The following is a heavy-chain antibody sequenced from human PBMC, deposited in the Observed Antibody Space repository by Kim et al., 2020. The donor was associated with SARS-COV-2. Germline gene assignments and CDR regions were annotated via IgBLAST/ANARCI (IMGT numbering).Heavy chain of an antibody. V-gene: IGHV3-30*01. Sequence: ADSVQSRVTIPRDHSKNTLYLQMNSVRDEDTAVYYCGRVLGMTTVTTGYWGQGTLVTVSS. CDR3: GRVLGMTTVTTGY. D-gene: IGHD4-17*01. J-gene: IGHJ4*02.